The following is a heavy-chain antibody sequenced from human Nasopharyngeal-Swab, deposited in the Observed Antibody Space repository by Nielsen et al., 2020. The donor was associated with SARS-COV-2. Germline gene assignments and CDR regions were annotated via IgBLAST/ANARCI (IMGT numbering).Heavy chain of an antibody. D-gene: IGHD1-7*01. CDR2: INPTDGST. CDR3: ARVLPFRITGTSGMDV. CDR1: GYTFTSYY. V-gene: IGHV1-46*01. Sequence: ASVKVSCKASGYTFTSYYLHWVRQAPGQGLEWMGIINPTDGSTSYAQKFEGRVTMTRVTSTSTVYMELHSLRSEDTAVYYCARVLPFRITGTSGMDVWGQGTTVTVSS. J-gene: IGHJ6*02.